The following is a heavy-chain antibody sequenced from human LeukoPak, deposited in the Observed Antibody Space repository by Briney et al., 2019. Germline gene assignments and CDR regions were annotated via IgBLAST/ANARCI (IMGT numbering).Heavy chain of an antibody. CDR1: GYTFTGYY. CDR2: INPNSGGT. Sequence: ASVKVSCKASGYTFTGYYMHWVRQAPGQGLEWMGWINPNSGGTNYAQKFQGRVTMTRNTSISTAYMELSSLRSEDTAVYYCARGLTVTPIESDYYYYMDVWGKGTTVTISS. CDR3: ARGLTVTPIESDYYYYMDV. V-gene: IGHV1-2*02. D-gene: IGHD2-21*02. J-gene: IGHJ6*03.